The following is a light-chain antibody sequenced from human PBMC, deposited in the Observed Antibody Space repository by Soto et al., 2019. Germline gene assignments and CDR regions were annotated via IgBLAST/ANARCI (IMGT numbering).Light chain of an antibody. J-gene: IGLJ2*01. CDR3: QTGVTGIHI. V-gene: IGLV4-69*01. CDR2: LTSDGSH. Sequence: QSVLTQSPSASASLGASVNLTCTLSSGHSNYAIACHQQQPEKGPRFLMKLTSDGSHSKGDGIPDRFSGSSSGAELYLSISDLQSEDEADYYCQTGVTGIHIFGGGTKLTVL. CDR1: SGHSNYA.